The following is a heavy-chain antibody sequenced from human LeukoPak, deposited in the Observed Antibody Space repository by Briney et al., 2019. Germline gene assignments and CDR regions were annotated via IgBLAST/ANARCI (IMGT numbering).Heavy chain of an antibody. J-gene: IGHJ4*02. CDR2: ISYDGSNK. Sequence: PGGSLRLSCAASGFTFSSYGMHWVRQAPGKGLEWVAVISYDGSNKYYADSVKGRFTISRDNSKNTLYLQMNSLRAEDTAVYYCAKDRGLNTAMGDWGQGTLVTVCS. V-gene: IGHV3-30*18. CDR1: GFTFSSYG. D-gene: IGHD5-18*01. CDR3: AKDRGLNTAMGD.